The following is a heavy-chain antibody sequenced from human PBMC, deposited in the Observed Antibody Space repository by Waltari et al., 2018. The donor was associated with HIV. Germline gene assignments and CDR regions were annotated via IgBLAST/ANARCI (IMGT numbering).Heavy chain of an antibody. CDR3: ARQAVGRVAFDY. J-gene: IGHJ4*02. CDR2: IYYSGST. D-gene: IGHD1-26*01. V-gene: IGHV4-39*01. Sequence: QLQLQESGPGLVKPSETLSLTCTVSGGSISSSSYYWGWLRQPPGKGLEWIGSIYYSGSTYYNPSLKSRVTISVDTSKNQFSLKLSSVTAADTAVYYCARQAVGRVAFDYWGQGTLVTVSS. CDR1: GGSISSSSYY.